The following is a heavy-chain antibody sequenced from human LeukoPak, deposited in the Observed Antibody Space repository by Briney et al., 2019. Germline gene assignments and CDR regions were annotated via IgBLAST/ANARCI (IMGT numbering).Heavy chain of an antibody. CDR3: ARGTYGNFDY. CDR1: GGSISSGGYS. J-gene: IGHJ4*02. CDR2: IYHSGSA. Sequence: PSQTLSLTCAVSGGSISSGGYSWSWIRQPPGTGLEWIGYIYHSGSAYYNPSLKSRVTISVDRSKNQFSLKLSSVTAADTAVYYCARGTYGNFDYWGQGTLVTVSS. V-gene: IGHV4-30-2*01. D-gene: IGHD4-17*01.